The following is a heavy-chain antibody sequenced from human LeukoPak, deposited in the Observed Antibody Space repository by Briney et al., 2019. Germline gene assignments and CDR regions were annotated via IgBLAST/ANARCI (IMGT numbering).Heavy chain of an antibody. CDR1: GYTFTGYY. CDR2: INPDSGST. V-gene: IGHV1-2*02. CDR3: ARAGYNSSWYYLDY. J-gene: IGHJ4*02. D-gene: IGHD6-13*01. Sequence: GASVKVSCKASGYTFTGYYMHWVRQAPGQGLEWMGWINPDSGSTNYAQKFQGRVTMTRDTSISTAYMELSRLRSDDTAVYYCARAGYNSSWYYLDYWGQGALVTVSS.